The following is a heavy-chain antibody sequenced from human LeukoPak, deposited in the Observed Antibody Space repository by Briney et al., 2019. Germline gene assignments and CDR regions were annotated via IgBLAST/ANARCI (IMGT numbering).Heavy chain of an antibody. CDR3: ARGPITEIVVVPAHSPYYYYYMDV. J-gene: IGHJ6*03. D-gene: IGHD2-2*01. CDR2: MWNDGSKT. CDR1: GFTYSNYG. V-gene: IGHV3-33*01. Sequence: TGGSLRLSCAASGFTYSNYGIHWVRQAPGKGLEWVAVMWNDGSKTNYVDSVKGRFTISRDNSKNTLYLQLNSPRAEDTAVYYCARGPITEIVVVPAHSPYYYYYMDVWGKGTTVTVSS.